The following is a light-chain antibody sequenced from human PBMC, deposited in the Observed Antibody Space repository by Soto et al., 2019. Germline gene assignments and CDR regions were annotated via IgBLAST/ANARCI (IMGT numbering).Light chain of an antibody. CDR3: QQSKSIQWK. CDR2: GAS. J-gene: IGKJ1*01. Sequence: DIQMTQSPSSLSASVGDRVAIACRASQSISRFLNWYQQKPGKAPKLLIYGASSLQSGVPSRFSGSGSGTDFILTISSLQPEDFETYYCQQSKSIQWKFGKGTKVDI. V-gene: IGKV1-39*01. CDR1: QSISRF.